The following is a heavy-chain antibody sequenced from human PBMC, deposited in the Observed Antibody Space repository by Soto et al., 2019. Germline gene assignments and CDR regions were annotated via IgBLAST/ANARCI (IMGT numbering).Heavy chain of an antibody. J-gene: IGHJ5*01. CDR1: GFTFFAYW. D-gene: IGHD4-17*01. CDR2: ITSDGSHT. CDR3: AKECDYGDYAGENWFDS. V-gene: IGHV3-74*01. Sequence: EVQLVESGGGLVQPGGSLRISCAASGFTFFAYWIHWVRQVPGKGLVWVSRITSDGSHTSYADSVRGRFTISRDNIKNTVYLQMNSLTAEDTAVYYCAKECDYGDYAGENWFDSWGQGSLVTVSS.